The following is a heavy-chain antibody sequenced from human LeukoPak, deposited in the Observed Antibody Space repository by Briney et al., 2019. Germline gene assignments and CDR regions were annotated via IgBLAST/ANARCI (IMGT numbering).Heavy chain of an antibody. Sequence: SETLSLTCTVSGGSISSGDYYWSWIRQPPGKGLEWIGYIYYSGSTYYNPSLKSRVTISVDTSKNQFSLKLSSVTAADTAVYYCAREGGGDSTLDYWGQGTLVTVS. CDR3: AREGGGDSTLDY. J-gene: IGHJ4*02. D-gene: IGHD2-21*02. CDR1: GGSISSGDYY. CDR2: IYYSGST. V-gene: IGHV4-30-4*01.